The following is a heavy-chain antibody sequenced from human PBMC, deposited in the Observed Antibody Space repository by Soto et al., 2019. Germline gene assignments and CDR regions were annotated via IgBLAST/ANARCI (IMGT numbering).Heavy chain of an antibody. CDR1: GGSISSGGYT. D-gene: IGHD4-17*01. CDR3: ARAHYGDYGYGMDV. V-gene: IGHV4-30-2*01. J-gene: IGHJ6*02. Sequence: QLQLQESGSGLVKPSQTLSLTCAVSGGSISSGGYTWTWIRQPPGQGLEWIGYTYHSGSPYYNPSLKSRGTISVDRSKNQFSLKLSSVTAADTAVYYCARAHYGDYGYGMDVWGQGTTVTVSS. CDR2: TYHSGSP.